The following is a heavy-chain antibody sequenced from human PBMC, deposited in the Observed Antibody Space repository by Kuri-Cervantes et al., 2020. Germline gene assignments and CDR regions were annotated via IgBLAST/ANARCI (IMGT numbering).Heavy chain of an antibody. J-gene: IGHJ4*02. CDR1: GGSISSGGYS. D-gene: IGHD3-10*01. CDR3: ASGEFEYDFGSGSYYPPNYFDY. V-gene: IGHV4-30-2*01. Sequence: SETLSLTCAVSGGSISSGGYSWSWIRQPPGKGLEWIGYIYHSGSTYYNPSLKSRVTISVDTSKNQFSLKLSSVTAADTAVYYCASGEFEYDFGSGSYYPPNYFDYWGQGTLVTVSS. CDR2: IYHSGST.